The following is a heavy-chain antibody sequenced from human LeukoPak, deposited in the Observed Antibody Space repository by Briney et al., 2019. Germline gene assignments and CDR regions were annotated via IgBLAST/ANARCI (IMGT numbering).Heavy chain of an antibody. CDR3: ARDWGDYYGSGTYGMDV. J-gene: IGHJ6*02. D-gene: IGHD3-10*01. Sequence: SETLSLTCTVSGGSISTYYWSWVRQPAGKGLEWIGRIYSSGSTNYNPSLKSRVTISVDKSKNQFSLKLSSVTAADTAVYYCARDWGDYYGSGTYGMDVWGQGTTVTVSS. V-gene: IGHV4-4*07. CDR1: GGSISTYY. CDR2: IYSSGST.